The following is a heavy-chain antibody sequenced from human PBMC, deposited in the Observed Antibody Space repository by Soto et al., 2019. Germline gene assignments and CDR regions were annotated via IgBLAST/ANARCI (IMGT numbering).Heavy chain of an antibody. V-gene: IGHV1-18*01. J-gene: IGHJ6*02. CDR2: ISGYNGNT. CDR1: GYTFSNYG. Sequence: GGSVKVSCKTSGYTFSNYGINWVRQAPGQGLEWMGWISGYNGNTNYAQTVQGRVTMTTDTSTGTVYMELRSLKSDDTAIYYCSRFIMVGGWFDPNYYHGMDVWGQGTTVTVS. D-gene: IGHD6-19*01. CDR3: SRFIMVGGWFDPNYYHGMDV.